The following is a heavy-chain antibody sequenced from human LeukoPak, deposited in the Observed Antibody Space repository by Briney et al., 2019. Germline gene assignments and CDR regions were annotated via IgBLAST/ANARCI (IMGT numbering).Heavy chain of an antibody. J-gene: IGHJ4*02. D-gene: IGHD4-17*01. CDR2: IKQDGSEQ. Sequence: HTGGSLRLSCAASGFTFRDYWMTWVRKAPGKGLEWVANIKQDGSEQYCVDSVKGRFTISRDIAESSLYLQMNNLRVEDTALYYCARDYGDYWGQGTLVTVSS. V-gene: IGHV3-7*01. CDR1: GFTFRDYW. CDR3: ARDYGDY.